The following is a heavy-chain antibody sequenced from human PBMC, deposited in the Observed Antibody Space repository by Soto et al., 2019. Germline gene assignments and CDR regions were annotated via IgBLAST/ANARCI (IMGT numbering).Heavy chain of an antibody. CDR1: GFTFSSYG. D-gene: IGHD6-6*01. Sequence: GGSLRLSCAASGFTFSSYGMHWVRQAPGKGLEWVAVIWYDGSNKYYADSVKGRFTISRDNSKNTLYLQMNSLRAEDTAVYYCARDKVRGSIAAQNYGMDVWGQGTTVTVSS. CDR3: ARDKVRGSIAAQNYGMDV. J-gene: IGHJ6*02. V-gene: IGHV3-33*01. CDR2: IWYDGSNK.